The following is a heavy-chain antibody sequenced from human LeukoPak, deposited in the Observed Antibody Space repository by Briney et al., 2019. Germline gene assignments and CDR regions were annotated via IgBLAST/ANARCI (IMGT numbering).Heavy chain of an antibody. CDR3: ARGRVLRFLEWLPNYYYYMDV. CDR1: GGSTSNSRYY. Sequence: SETLPLTCTVSGGSTSNSRYYWSWIRQPPGKGLEWIGEINHSGSTNYNPSLKSRVTISVDTSKNQFSLKLSSVTAADTAVYYCARGRVLRFLEWLPNYYYYMDVWGKGTTVTVSS. J-gene: IGHJ6*03. D-gene: IGHD3-3*01. CDR2: INHSGST. V-gene: IGHV4-39*07.